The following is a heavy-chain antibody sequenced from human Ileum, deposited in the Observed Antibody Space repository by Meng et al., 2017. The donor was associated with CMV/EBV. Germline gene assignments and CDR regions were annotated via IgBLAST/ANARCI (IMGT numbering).Heavy chain of an antibody. CDR3: VRGGAAAEGFDF. CDR1: GFTFSSFT. CDR2: MSSGGSYI. D-gene: IGHD6-13*01. Sequence: CATSGFTFSSFTMSWIRQAPGKGLAWVSSMSSGGSYIYYADSVKGRFTISRDFANNSVSLQMHGLRVDDTATYHCVRGGAAAEGFDFWGQGTLVTVSS. V-gene: IGHV3-21*01. J-gene: IGHJ4*02.